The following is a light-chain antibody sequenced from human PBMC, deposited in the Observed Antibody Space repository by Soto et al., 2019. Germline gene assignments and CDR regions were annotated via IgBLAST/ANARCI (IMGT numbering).Light chain of an antibody. CDR3: QQYYSTPLT. J-gene: IGKJ4*01. CDR1: QSVLYSSNNKNY. Sequence: DIVMTHSPDSLAVSLGERATINCKSSQSVLYSSNNKNYLAWYQQKPGQPPKLLIYWASTRESGVPDRFSGSGSGTDFTLTISSLQAEDVAVYYSQQYYSTPLTFGGGTKVDIK. V-gene: IGKV4-1*01. CDR2: WAS.